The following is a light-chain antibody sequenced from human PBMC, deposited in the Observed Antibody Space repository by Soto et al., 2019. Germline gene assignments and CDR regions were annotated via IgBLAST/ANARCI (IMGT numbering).Light chain of an antibody. J-gene: IGLJ2*01. CDR3: AAWDDSPNGVV. CDR2: SNN. V-gene: IGLV1-44*01. Sequence: QAVVTQPTSASGTPGQRVTISCSGSSSNIGSNTVYWYQQLPGTAPKLLIYSNNQRPSGVPDRFSGSKSGTSASLAISGLLSEDEADYYCAAWDDSPNGVVFGGGTKVTVL. CDR1: SSNIGSNT.